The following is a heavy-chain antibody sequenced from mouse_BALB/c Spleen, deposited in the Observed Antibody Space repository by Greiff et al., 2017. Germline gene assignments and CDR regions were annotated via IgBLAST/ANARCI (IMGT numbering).Heavy chain of an antibody. J-gene: IGHJ4*01. CDR3: ARVWYGNYDAMDY. CDR1: GYTFTSYW. Sequence: QVQLQQPGAELVKPGASVKLSCKASGYTFTSYWMHWVKQRPGQGLEWIGEINPSNGRTNYNEKFKSNATLTVDKSSSTAYMQLSSLTSEDSAVYYCARVWYGNYDAMDYWGQGTSVTVSS. CDR2: INPSNGRT. V-gene: IGHV1S81*02. D-gene: IGHD2-10*02.